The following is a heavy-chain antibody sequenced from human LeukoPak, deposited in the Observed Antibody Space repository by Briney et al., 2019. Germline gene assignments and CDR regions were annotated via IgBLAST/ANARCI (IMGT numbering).Heavy chain of an antibody. CDR3: ARDISSSWYDY. CDR1: GFTFRICG. D-gene: IGHD6-13*01. V-gene: IGHV3-33*01. Sequence: GGSLRLSCAASGFTFRICGMHWVRQAPGKGLEWVAVMWNGGSNKYYADSVKGRFTISRDNSKNTLYLQMNNLRAEDTAVYYCARDISSSWYDYWGQGTLVTISS. CDR2: MWNGGSNK. J-gene: IGHJ4*02.